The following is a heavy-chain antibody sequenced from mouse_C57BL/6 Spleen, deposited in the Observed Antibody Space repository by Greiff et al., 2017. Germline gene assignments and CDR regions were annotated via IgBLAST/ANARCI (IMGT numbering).Heavy chain of an antibody. D-gene: IGHD2-4*01. Sequence: EVQVVESGPELVKPGASVKISCKASGYSFTGYYMNWVKQSPEKSLEWIGEINPSTGGTTYNQKFKAKATLTVDKSSSTAYMQLKSLTSEDSAVYYCATRYDYDEAWFAYWGQGTLVTVSA. V-gene: IGHV1-42*01. CDR1: GYSFTGYY. CDR2: INPSTGGT. J-gene: IGHJ3*01. CDR3: ATRYDYDEAWFAY.